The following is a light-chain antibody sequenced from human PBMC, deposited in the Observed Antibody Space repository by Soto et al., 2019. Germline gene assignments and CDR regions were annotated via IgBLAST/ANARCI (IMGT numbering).Light chain of an antibody. CDR3: QSYDSSLSGFYV. J-gene: IGLJ1*01. V-gene: IGLV1-40*01. Sequence: QSFLGPPPPVSGAPGQRVTISCPGGSPKNGAGYDVHWYQQLPGTAPKLLIYGNSNRPSGVPDRFSGSKSGTSASPAITGLQAEDEADYYCQSYDSSLSGFYVFGTGTKVTVL. CDR2: GNS. CDR1: SPKNGAGYD.